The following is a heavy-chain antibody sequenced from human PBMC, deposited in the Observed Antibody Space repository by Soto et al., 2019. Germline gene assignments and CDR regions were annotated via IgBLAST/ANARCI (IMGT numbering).Heavy chain of an antibody. CDR2: IIPIFGTA. V-gene: IGHV1-69*13. CDR3: AREWGQQLDVASFDYYYGMDV. D-gene: IGHD6-13*01. J-gene: IGHJ6*02. Sequence: SVKVSCKASGGTFSSYAISWVRQAPGQGLEWMGGIIPIFGTANYAQKFQGRVTITADESTSTAYMELSSLRSEDTAVYYCAREWGQQLDVASFDYYYGMDVWGQGTTVTVSS. CDR1: GGTFSSYA.